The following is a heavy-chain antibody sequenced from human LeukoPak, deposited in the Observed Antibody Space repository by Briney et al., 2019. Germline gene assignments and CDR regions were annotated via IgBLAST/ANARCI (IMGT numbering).Heavy chain of an antibody. CDR1: GYTFTSYG. Sequence: SVKVSCKASGYTFTSYGISWVRQAPGQALEWMGWITPFNGNTNYAQKFQDRVTITRDRSMSTAYMELSSLRSEDTAMYYCATGYCSSTSCSSSFRMDVWGKGTTVTVSS. CDR3: ATGYCSSTSCSSSFRMDV. CDR2: ITPFNGNT. J-gene: IGHJ6*04. V-gene: IGHV1-45*02. D-gene: IGHD2-2*03.